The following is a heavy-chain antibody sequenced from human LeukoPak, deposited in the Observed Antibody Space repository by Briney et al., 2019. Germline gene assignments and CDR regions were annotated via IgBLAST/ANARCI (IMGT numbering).Heavy chain of an antibody. CDR2: IRYDGSNK. V-gene: IGHV3-30*02. J-gene: IGHJ2*01. Sequence: HPGGSLRLSCAASGFTFSSYSMNWVRQAPGKGLEGVAFIRYDGSNKYYADSVKGRFTISRDNSKNTLYLQMNSLRVEDTAVYYCAKDSDVYGSGYPRAWYFDLWGRGTLVTVSS. CDR1: GFTFSSYS. CDR3: AKDSDVYGSGYPRAWYFDL. D-gene: IGHD3-22*01.